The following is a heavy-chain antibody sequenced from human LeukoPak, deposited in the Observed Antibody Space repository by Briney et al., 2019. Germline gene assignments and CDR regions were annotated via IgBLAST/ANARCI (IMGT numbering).Heavy chain of an antibody. CDR2: IIPIFGTA. D-gene: IGHD2-15*01. V-gene: IGHV1-69*05. CDR1: GGTFSSYA. CDR3: ARGYAAFSYMDV. Sequence: VASVKVSCKASGGTFSSYAISWVRQAPGQGLEWMGGIIPIFGTANYAQKFQGRVTITTDESTSTAYMELSSVRSEDTAVYYCARGYAAFSYMDVWGKGTTVTVSS. J-gene: IGHJ6*03.